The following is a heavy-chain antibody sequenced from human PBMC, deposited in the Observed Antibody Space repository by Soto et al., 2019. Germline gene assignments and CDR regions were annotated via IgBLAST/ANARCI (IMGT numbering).Heavy chain of an antibody. V-gene: IGHV4-31*03. CDR2: IYYSGST. CDR1: GGSISSGGYY. Sequence: QVQLQESGPGLVKPSQTLSLTCTVSGGSISSGGYYWSWIRQHPGKGLEWIGYIYYSGSTYYNPSLKSRVTLSVDPSKNQFSLKLSSVTAADTAVYSCARVGVINWFDPWGQGTLVTVSS. CDR3: ARVGVINWFDP. D-gene: IGHD3-16*01. J-gene: IGHJ5*02.